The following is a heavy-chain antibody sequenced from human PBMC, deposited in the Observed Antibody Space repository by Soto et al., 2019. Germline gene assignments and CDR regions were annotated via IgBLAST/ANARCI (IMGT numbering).Heavy chain of an antibody. Sequence: PGGSLRLSCAASGFTFSSYAMYWVRQAPGKGLEWVSGVSGSGSGTYYADSVKGRFTISRDNSKNTMYLQMNSLRAEDTAVYYCAKGSSCYYDNFEYWGQGTLVTVSS. D-gene: IGHD3-22*01. CDR2: VSGSGSGT. J-gene: IGHJ4*02. V-gene: IGHV3-23*01. CDR1: GFTFSSYA. CDR3: AKGSSCYYDNFEY.